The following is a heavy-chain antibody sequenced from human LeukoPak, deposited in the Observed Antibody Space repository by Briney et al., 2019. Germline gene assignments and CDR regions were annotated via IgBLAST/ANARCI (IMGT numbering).Heavy chain of an antibody. CDR3: AKGRDYGSGSYYIV. J-gene: IGHJ4*02. D-gene: IGHD3-10*01. CDR1: GFTFSSYG. Sequence: GGSLRLSCAVPGFTFSSYGMHWVRQAPGKGLEWVAVIWYDGSNKYYADSVKGRFIISRDNSKNALYLQMNSLRAEDTAVYYCAKGRDYGSGSYYIVWGQGTLVTVSS. CDR2: IWYDGSNK. V-gene: IGHV3-33*06.